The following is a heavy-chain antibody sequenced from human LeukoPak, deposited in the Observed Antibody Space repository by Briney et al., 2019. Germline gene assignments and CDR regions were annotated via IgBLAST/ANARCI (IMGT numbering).Heavy chain of an antibody. V-gene: IGHV3-69-1*01. CDR2: IGGDGIA. Sequence: GGPLRLSCVASGFTFTDHPMNWVRQAPGKGLEWISYIGGDGIAFYADSVKGRFTASKDDARKSMYLQMNSLRVEDTAVYYCAKDRANWAIDDWGQGTQVTVSS. CDR3: AKDRANWAIDD. J-gene: IGHJ4*02. D-gene: IGHD3-16*01. CDR1: GFTFTDHP.